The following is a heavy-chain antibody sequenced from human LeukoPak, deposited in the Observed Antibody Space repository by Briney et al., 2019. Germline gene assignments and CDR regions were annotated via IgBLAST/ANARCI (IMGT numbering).Heavy chain of an antibody. J-gene: IGHJ4*02. D-gene: IGHD3-10*01. CDR2: ISAYNGNT. CDR1: GYTFTSYG. CDR3: ARDRPRWGSGSYNGEI. Sequence: GASVKVSCKASGYTFTSYGISWVRQAPGQGLEWMGWISAYNGNTNYAQKLQGRVTMTTDTSTSTVYMELRSLRSDDTAVYYCARDRPRWGSGSYNGEIWGQGTLVTVSS. V-gene: IGHV1-18*04.